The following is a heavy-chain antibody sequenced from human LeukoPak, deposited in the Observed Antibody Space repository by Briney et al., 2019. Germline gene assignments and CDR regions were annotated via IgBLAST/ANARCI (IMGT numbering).Heavy chain of an antibody. CDR3: AREPREPGYFDY. D-gene: IGHD2-8*02. Sequence: SVKVSCKASGGTFSSYAISWVRQAPGQGLEWMGGIIPIFGTANYAQKFQGRVTITADKSTSTAYMELSSLRSEDTAVYYCAREPREPGYFDYWGQGTLVTVSS. V-gene: IGHV1-69*06. CDR2: IIPIFGTA. CDR1: GGTFSSYA. J-gene: IGHJ4*02.